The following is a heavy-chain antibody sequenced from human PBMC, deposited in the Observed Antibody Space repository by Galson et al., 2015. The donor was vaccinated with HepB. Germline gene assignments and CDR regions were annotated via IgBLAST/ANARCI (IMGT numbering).Heavy chain of an antibody. CDR1: GFTFSSYW. CDR3: ARDEPSPLVLWFGESLNGMDV. CDR2: INSDGSST. J-gene: IGHJ6*02. V-gene: IGHV3-74*01. D-gene: IGHD3-10*01. Sequence: SLRLSCAASGFTFSSYWMHWVRQAPGKGLVWVSRINSDGSSTSYADSVKGRFTISRDNAKNTLYLQMNSLRAEDTAVYYCARDEPSPLVLWFGESLNGMDVWGQGTTVTVSS.